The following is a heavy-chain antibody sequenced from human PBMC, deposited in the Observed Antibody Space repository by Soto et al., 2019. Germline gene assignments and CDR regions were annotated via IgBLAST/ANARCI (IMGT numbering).Heavy chain of an antibody. D-gene: IGHD1-26*01. V-gene: IGHV3-7*02. J-gene: IGHJ4*02. Sequence: EVQLVESGGGLVQPGESLRLSCGASGFTFSNDWMSWVRQAPGKGLEWVANIRQDASEKHYVDSVRGRFTISRDNAKNALYLQMNSLRVEDTAVYYCARYSGQNVVVWWGQGTLVTVSS. CDR1: GFTFSNDW. CDR2: IRQDASEK. CDR3: ARYSGQNVVVW.